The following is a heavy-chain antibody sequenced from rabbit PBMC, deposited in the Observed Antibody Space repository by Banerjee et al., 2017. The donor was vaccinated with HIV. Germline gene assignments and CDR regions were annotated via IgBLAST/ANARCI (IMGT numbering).Heavy chain of an antibody. J-gene: IGHJ5*01. CDR1: GFDLSSYYY. CDR2: IVAVSGDTT. CDR3: ARGPNSAWGPDWLDL. D-gene: IGHD4-1*01. V-gene: IGHV1S45*01. Sequence: QEQLEESGGGLVKPEGSLTLTCKASGFDLSSYYYICWVRQAPGKGLEWIACIVAVSGDTTYYASWAKGRFTISKTSSTTVTLQMTSLTAADTATYFCARGPNSAWGPDWLDLWGPGTLVTVS.